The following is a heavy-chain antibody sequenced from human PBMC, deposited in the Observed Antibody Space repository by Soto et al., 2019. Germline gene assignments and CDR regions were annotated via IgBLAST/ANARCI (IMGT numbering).Heavy chain of an antibody. Sequence: PXGSLRLSFAASGFIFENFGMSWVRQAPGKGLEWISSISGSGFKKYYADSVKGRSTISRDNSKGTVYLELNNLSAEDTAVYHCAKNQGVELVQLATVDWFDPWGQGSVVTVSS. V-gene: IGHV3-23*01. CDR2: ISGSGFKK. CDR1: GFIFENFG. J-gene: IGHJ5*02. CDR3: AKNQGVELVQLATVDWFDP. D-gene: IGHD1-1*01.